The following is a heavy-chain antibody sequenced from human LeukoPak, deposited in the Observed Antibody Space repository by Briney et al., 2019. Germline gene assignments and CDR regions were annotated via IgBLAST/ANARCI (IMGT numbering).Heavy chain of an antibody. CDR1: GITFSSYA. V-gene: IGHV3-30*04. CDR2: ISYDGSNK. CDR3: ARGRGWVDH. D-gene: IGHD3-16*01. J-gene: IGHJ4*02. Sequence: GRSLRLSCAASGITFSSYAMHWVRQAPGKGLEWVAVISYDGSNKYYADSVKGRFTISRDNARNSVYLQMNSLRVEDTSLYYCARGRGWVDHWGQGTLVTVSS.